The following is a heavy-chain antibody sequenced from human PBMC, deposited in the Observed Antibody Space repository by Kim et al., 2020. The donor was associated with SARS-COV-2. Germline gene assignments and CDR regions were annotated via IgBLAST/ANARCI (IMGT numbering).Heavy chain of an antibody. CDR3: ARHIAVAGTEGYYYYYGMDV. D-gene: IGHD6-19*01. J-gene: IGHJ6*02. CDR2: ISSSSSYI. V-gene: IGHV3-21*04. CDR1: GFTFSSYS. Sequence: GGSLRLSCAASGFTFSSYSMNWVRQAPGKGLEWVSSISSSSSYIYYADSVKGRFTISRDNAKNSLYLQMNSLRAEDTAVYYCARHIAVAGTEGYYYYYGMDVWGQGTTVTVSS.